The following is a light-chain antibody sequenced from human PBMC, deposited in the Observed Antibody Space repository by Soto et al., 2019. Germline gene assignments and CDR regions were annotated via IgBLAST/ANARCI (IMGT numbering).Light chain of an antibody. CDR3: QQYGRSPYT. CDR1: QSITSNY. CDR2: AVS. J-gene: IGKJ2*01. Sequence: EIVLTQSPGTLSLSPGERATLSCRASQSITSNYLAWYQQKPGQAPRLLVYAVSGRPNGIPDRFSGSGSGTVFTLTISRLEPEDFALYYCQQYGRSPYTFGQGTQLEIK. V-gene: IGKV3-20*01.